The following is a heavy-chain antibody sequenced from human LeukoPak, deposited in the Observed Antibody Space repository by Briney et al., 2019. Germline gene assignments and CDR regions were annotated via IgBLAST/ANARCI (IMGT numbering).Heavy chain of an antibody. V-gene: IGHV1-69*04. CDR3: GGDYVKRYYYYGMDV. D-gene: IGHD3-16*01. Sequence: GASVKVSCKASGGTFSSYAISWVRQAPGQGLDWMGRIIPILGIANYAQKFQGRVTITADKSTSTAYMELSSLRSEDTAVYYCGGDYVKRYYYYGMDVWGQGTTVTVSS. CDR2: IIPILGIA. J-gene: IGHJ6*02. CDR1: GGTFSSYA.